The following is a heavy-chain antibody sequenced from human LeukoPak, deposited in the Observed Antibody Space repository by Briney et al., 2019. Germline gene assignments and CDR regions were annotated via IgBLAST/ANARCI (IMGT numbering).Heavy chain of an antibody. Sequence: GGSLRLPCAASGFTFSDQWISWVHQAPGKPLGRVASIYRDGSATYYVDSVKGRFTISRDNAQNLLFLKMNSLGVEDTAVYYCAALDTAKVPLPDWGQGTLVTVSS. J-gene: IGHJ4*02. V-gene: IGHV3-7*01. CDR3: AALDTAKVPLPD. CDR2: IYRDGSAT. D-gene: IGHD2-15*01. CDR1: GFTFSDQW.